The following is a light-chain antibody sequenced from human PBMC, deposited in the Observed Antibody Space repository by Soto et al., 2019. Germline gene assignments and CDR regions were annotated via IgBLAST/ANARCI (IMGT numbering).Light chain of an antibody. CDR2: DVS. Sequence: QSALTQPPSASGSPGQSVTISCTGTTSDVGGYNSVSWYQQYPGKAPQLLIYDVSKRPSGVPDRFSGSKSGNTASLTVSGLQAEDEADYYCSSYAGSKNWVFGGGTKLTVL. CDR1: TSDVGGYNS. J-gene: IGLJ3*02. CDR3: SSYAGSKNWV. V-gene: IGLV2-8*01.